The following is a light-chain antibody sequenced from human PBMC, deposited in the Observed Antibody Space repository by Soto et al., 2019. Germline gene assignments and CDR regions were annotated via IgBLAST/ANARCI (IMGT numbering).Light chain of an antibody. CDR3: QHYNSYSEA. CDR2: KAS. J-gene: IGKJ1*01. CDR1: QTISSW. Sequence: DIQMTQSPSTLSGSVGDRVTITCRASQTISSWLAWYQQKPGKAPKLLIYKASTLKSGVPSRFSGIGSGTEFTLTISSLQPDDFATYYCQHYNSYSEAFGQGTKVDIK. V-gene: IGKV1-5*03.